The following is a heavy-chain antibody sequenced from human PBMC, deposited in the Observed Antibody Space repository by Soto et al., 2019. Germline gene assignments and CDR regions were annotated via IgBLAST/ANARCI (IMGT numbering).Heavy chain of an antibody. CDR3: ARRRIEQVIGGGFHP. D-gene: IGHD3-16*01. Sequence: QITLKESGPTLVKPTQTLTLTCTFSGFSLSTSGVPVGWIRHPPGKALEWLGHIYWDDEKRYSPSLMSRLTITKNTSKDQGVLTLSKMAPVDTAIYYCARRRIEQVIGGGFHPWGQGTLVTVSS. J-gene: IGHJ1*01. CDR1: GFSLSTSGVP. CDR2: IYWDDEK. V-gene: IGHV2-5*02.